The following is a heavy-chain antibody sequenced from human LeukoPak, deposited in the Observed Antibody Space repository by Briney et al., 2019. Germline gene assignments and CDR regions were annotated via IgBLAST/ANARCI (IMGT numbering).Heavy chain of an antibody. J-gene: IGHJ1*01. Sequence: GSVKVSCKTSGYTFTSFVIHWVRQAPGQRPEWMGRINPGNGNTKYSQKFQGRVTITTDTSASTAYMELSSLRSEDTAVYYCARPLRSTVITPFQYWGQGTLVTVST. CDR2: INPGNGNT. CDR1: GYTFTSFV. CDR3: ARPLRSTVITPFQY. D-gene: IGHD4-23*01. V-gene: IGHV1-3*01.